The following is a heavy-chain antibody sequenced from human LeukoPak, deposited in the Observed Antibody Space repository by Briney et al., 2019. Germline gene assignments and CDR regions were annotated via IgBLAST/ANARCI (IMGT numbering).Heavy chain of an antibody. Sequence: PSETLSLTCAVSGGSISSSNWWSWVRQPPGRGLEWIGEIYHSGSTNYNPSLKSRVTISVDKSKNQFSLKLSSVTAADTAVYYCARLDMDMVRGVIGYWGQGTLVTVSS. D-gene: IGHD3-10*01. CDR2: IYHSGST. V-gene: IGHV4-4*02. CDR3: ARLDMDMVRGVIGY. CDR1: GGSISSSNW. J-gene: IGHJ4*02.